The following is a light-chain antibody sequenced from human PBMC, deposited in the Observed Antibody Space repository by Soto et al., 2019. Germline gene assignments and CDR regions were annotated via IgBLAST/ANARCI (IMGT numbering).Light chain of an antibody. J-gene: IGKJ1*01. Sequence: DIQMTQSPSSLSASVGDRVTITCRASQSISSFLNWYQQKPGKAPKLLIYAASTLQSGVPSRFSGSGSGTDFAHTITSLQPEDIATYHCQQSYGTPLTFGQVTKVEIK. CDR1: QSISSF. V-gene: IGKV1-39*01. CDR2: AAS. CDR3: QQSYGTPLT.